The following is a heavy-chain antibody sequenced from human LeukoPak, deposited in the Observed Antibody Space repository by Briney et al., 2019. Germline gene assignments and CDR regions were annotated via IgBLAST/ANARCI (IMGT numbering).Heavy chain of an antibody. Sequence: GASVKVSCKASGYTFTSYGVSWVRQAPGQGLEWMGWISAYNGNTNYAQKLQGRVTMTTDTSTSTAYMELRSLRSDDTAVYYCARAVSMIVVENAFDIWGQGTMVTVSS. CDR3: ARAVSMIVVENAFDI. CDR2: ISAYNGNT. CDR1: GYTFTSYG. V-gene: IGHV1-18*01. J-gene: IGHJ3*02. D-gene: IGHD3-22*01.